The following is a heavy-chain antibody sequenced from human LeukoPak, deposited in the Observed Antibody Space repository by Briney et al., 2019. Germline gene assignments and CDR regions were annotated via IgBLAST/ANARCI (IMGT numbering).Heavy chain of an antibody. D-gene: IGHD5-18*01. V-gene: IGHV4-34*01. CDR2: INHSGST. Sequence: PSETLSLTCAVYGGSFSGYYWSWIRQPPGKGLEWIGEINHSGSTNYNPSLKSRVTISVDTSKNQFSLKLSSVTAADTAVYYCARLLAEDTAMVTDAFDIWGQGTMVTVSS. CDR3: ARLLAEDTAMVTDAFDI. J-gene: IGHJ3*02. CDR1: GGSFSGYY.